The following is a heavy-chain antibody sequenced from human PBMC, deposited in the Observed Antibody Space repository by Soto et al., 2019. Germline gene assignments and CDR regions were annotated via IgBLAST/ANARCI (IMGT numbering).Heavy chain of an antibody. V-gene: IGHV3-48*01. CDR2: LSSSSSII. D-gene: IGHD5-12*01. Sequence: PGKELEWVSYLSSSSSIIHYADYAKGRFTTSRDNAKNSLYLQMNSLRADDMSVFYSESDREGDGYDLAYWGQGTLVPVFS. CDR3: ESDREGDGYDLAY. J-gene: IGHJ4*02.